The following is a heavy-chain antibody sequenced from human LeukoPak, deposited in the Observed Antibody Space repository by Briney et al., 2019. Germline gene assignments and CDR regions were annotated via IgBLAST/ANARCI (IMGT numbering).Heavy chain of an antibody. CDR3: AKGTHNPARARHYYYGMDV. D-gene: IGHD1-1*01. CDR1: GGSINSYY. CDR2: IYYSGST. J-gene: IGHJ6*02. V-gene: IGHV4-59*01. Sequence: SETLSLTCTVSGGSINSYYWSWIRQPPGKGLEWIGYIYYSGSTNYNPSLKSRVTISVDTSKNQFSLKLSSVTASLTTMSFCAKGTHNPARARHYYYGMDVWGQGTTVTVSS.